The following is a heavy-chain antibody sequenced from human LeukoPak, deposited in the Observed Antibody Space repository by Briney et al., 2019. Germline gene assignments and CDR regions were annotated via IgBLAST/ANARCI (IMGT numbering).Heavy chain of an antibody. Sequence: ASVKVSCKASGYTFTGSYMHWVRQAPGQGLEWIGWINPNSGGTNYAQKFQGRVTMTRDTSISTAYMELSRLRSDDTAVYYCARSLLWFGELLENWGQGTLVTVSS. V-gene: IGHV1-2*02. CDR1: GYTFTGSY. D-gene: IGHD3-10*01. CDR2: INPNSGGT. J-gene: IGHJ4*02. CDR3: ARSLLWFGELLEN.